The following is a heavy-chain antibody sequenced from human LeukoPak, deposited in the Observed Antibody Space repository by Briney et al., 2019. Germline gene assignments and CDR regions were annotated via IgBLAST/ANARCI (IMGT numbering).Heavy chain of an antibody. CDR2: ISAYNGNT. CDR3: ARDPPQAVATLYYYYGMDV. J-gene: IGHJ6*02. Sequence: ASVKVSCKASGYTFTSYGISWVRQAPGQGLEWMGWISAYNGNTNYAQKLQGRVTMTTDTSTSTAYMELRSLRSDDTAVYYCARDPPQAVATLYYYYGMDVWGQGTTVTASS. V-gene: IGHV1-18*01. D-gene: IGHD5-12*01. CDR1: GYTFTSYG.